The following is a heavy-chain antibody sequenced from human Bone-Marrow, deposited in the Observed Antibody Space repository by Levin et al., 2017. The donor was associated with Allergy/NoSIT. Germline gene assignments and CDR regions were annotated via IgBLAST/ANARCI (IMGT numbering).Heavy chain of an antibody. CDR2: ISYDGSDK. V-gene: IGHV3-33*05. D-gene: IGHD3-16*01. CDR3: ARVFLSYAFDV. CDR1: GFTFGSYD. Sequence: PGGSLRLSCAASGFTFGSYDMHWVRQAPGKGLEWVAFISYDGSDKYYADSVKGRFTVSRGNSKNTLYLQMNSLRAEDTAVYYCARVFLSYAFDVWGQGTMVTVSS. J-gene: IGHJ3*01.